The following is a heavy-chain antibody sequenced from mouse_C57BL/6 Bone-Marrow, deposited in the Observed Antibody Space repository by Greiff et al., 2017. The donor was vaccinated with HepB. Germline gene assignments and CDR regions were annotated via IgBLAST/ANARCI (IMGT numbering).Heavy chain of an antibody. Sequence: QVQLQQPGAELVRPGTSVKLSCKASGYTFTSYWMHWVKQRPGQGLEWIGVIDPSDSYTNYNQKFKGKATLTVDTSSSTAYMQLSSLTSEDSAVYYCARGYCYGSSYRSFAYWGQGTLVTVSA. CDR1: GYTFTSYW. CDR3: ARGYCYGSSYRSFAY. V-gene: IGHV1-59*01. D-gene: IGHD1-1*01. CDR2: IDPSDSYT. J-gene: IGHJ3*01.